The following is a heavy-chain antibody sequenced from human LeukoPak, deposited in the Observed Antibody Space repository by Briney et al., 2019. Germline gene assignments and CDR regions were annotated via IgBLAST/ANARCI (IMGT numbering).Heavy chain of an antibody. V-gene: IGHV3-23*01. CDR3: ARDRGGYCGGDCYSGWFDP. CDR1: GFTFSSYA. Sequence: PGGSLRLSCAASGFTFSSYAMSWVRQAPGKGLEWVSAISGSGGSTYYADSVKGRFTISRDNSKNTLYLQMNSLRAEDTAVYYCARDRGGYCGGDCYSGWFDPWGQGTLVTVSS. D-gene: IGHD2-21*02. CDR2: ISGSGGST. J-gene: IGHJ5*02.